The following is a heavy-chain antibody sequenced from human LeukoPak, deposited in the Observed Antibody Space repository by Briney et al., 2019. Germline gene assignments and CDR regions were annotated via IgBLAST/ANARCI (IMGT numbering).Heavy chain of an antibody. J-gene: IGHJ4*02. CDR1: GFTFSSYG. D-gene: IGHD2-2*01. CDR3: AREGGRYCSSTSCYPMAFDY. Sequence: PGRSLRLSCAASGFTFSSYGMHWVRQAPGKGLEWVAVIWYDGSNKYYADSVKGRFTISRDNSKNTLYLQMSSLRAEDTAVYYCAREGGRYCSSTSCYPMAFDYWGQGTLVTVSS. CDR2: IWYDGSNK. V-gene: IGHV3-33*01.